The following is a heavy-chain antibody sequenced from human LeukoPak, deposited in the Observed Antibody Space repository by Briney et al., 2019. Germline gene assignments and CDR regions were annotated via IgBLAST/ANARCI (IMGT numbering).Heavy chain of an antibody. Sequence: SETLSLTCAVYGGSISSSNWWSWVRQPPGKGLEWIGEIYHSGSTNYNPSLKSRVTISVDKSKNQFSLKLSSVTAADTAVYYCARVRGYGERYYYYGMDVWGKGTTVIVSS. V-gene: IGHV4-4*02. CDR1: GGSISSSNW. CDR2: IYHSGST. D-gene: IGHD5-18*01. J-gene: IGHJ6*04. CDR3: ARVRGYGERYYYYGMDV.